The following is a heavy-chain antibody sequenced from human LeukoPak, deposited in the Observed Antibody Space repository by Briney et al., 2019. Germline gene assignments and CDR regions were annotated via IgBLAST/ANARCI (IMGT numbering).Heavy chain of an antibody. CDR3: TRVRHFDL. V-gene: IGHV3-74*01. Sequence: QAGGSLRLSCVASGFTFSSYWMHWVRQAPRKGLVWVSRINGDGRNINYADSVRGRFTISRDNAKNTVYLQMNSLRAEDTSIYYCTRVRHFDLWGQGTLVTVSS. CDR2: INGDGRNI. J-gene: IGHJ3*01. CDR1: GFTFSSYW.